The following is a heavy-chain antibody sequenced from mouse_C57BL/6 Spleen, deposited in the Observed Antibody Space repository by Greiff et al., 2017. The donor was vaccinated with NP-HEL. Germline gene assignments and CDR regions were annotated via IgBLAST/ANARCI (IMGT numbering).Heavy chain of an antibody. CDR3: ARGGAAQDYYAMDY. J-gene: IGHJ4*01. D-gene: IGHD3-1*01. CDR1: GYTFTSYW. V-gene: IGHV1-50*01. Sequence: QVQLQQSGAELVKPGASVKLSCKASGYTFTSYWMQWVKQRPGQGLEWIGEIDPSDSYTNYNQKFKGKATLTVDTSSSTAYMQLSSLTSNESSVNYCARGGAAQDYYAMDYWGQGTSVTVSS. CDR2: IDPSDSYT.